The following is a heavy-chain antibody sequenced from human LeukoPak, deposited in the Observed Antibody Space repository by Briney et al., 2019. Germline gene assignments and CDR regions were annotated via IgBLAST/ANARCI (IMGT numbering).Heavy chain of an antibody. CDR2: IKSKTDGGTT. CDR1: GFTFSNVW. J-gene: IGHJ4*02. CDR3: TTYYFDY. V-gene: IGHV3-15*01. Sequence: PGGSLRLSCAASGFTFSNVWMSWVRQAPGKRLEWFGHIKSKTDGGTTDYTAPVKGRFTISRDDSKNTLYLQMNSLKTEDTAVYFCTTYYFDYWGQGTLVTVSS.